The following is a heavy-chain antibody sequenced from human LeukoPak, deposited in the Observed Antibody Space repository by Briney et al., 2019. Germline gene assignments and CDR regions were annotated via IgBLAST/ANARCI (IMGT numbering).Heavy chain of an antibody. Sequence: GGSMRLSCAASGFTFSCYAMSWVRQAPGKGLGWVSSISGSGGSTYYADSVKGRFTISRDNSKNTLYLQMNSLRAEDTAVYYCAKDRRYYDSSGYPYYFDYWGQGTLFTVSS. J-gene: IGHJ4*02. D-gene: IGHD3-22*01. CDR2: ISGSGGST. V-gene: IGHV3-23*01. CDR3: AKDRRYYDSSGYPYYFDY. CDR1: GFTFSCYA.